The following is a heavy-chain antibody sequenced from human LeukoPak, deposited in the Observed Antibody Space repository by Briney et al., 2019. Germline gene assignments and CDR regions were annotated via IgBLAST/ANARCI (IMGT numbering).Heavy chain of an antibody. Sequence: PGTSLRLSCAASGFTFHDHGMDWVRQAPGKGLEWVAVIAADGGVKHYADFVKGRFSLSRDNSKNMLFLQMNNLTVEDAAVYYCAREATWGQWYFDLWGQGAPVTVSS. D-gene: IGHD6-19*01. J-gene: IGHJ4*02. CDR3: AREATWGQWYFDL. CDR1: GFTFHDHG. CDR2: IAADGGVK. V-gene: IGHV3-30*03.